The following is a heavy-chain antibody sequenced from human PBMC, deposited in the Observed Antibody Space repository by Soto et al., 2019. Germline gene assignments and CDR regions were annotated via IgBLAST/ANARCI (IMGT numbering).Heavy chain of an antibody. CDR3: ARHHVRGRTIAGAAEF. Sequence: QVQLQQWGAGQLTPSENLSLTCAVYGGSLSGYYWIWIRQPPGKALVWIGEINYSGNTNYNPSLKSRVTISVDTSKNQLFLNLSSVTAADTAMYYCARHHVRGRTIAGAAEFWGQGTLVTVSS. CDR2: INYSGNT. D-gene: IGHD1-26*01. V-gene: IGHV4-34*01. J-gene: IGHJ4*02. CDR1: GGSLSGYY.